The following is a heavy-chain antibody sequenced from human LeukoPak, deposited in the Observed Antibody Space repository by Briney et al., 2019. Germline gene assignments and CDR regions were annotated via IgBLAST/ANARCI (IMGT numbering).Heavy chain of an antibody. D-gene: IGHD2-15*01. CDR1: GFTFSNHA. CDR2: ISGGGRTT. V-gene: IGHV3-23*01. Sequence: GGSLRLSCAASGFTFSNHAMSGVRQAPGKGLQWVAVISGGGRTTEYEDFVKGRFTISRDNSKNTLSLQMNSLTVEDTAIYFCAKNVVVKRYIDFWGQGTLVTVSS. CDR3: AKNVVVKRYIDF. J-gene: IGHJ4*02.